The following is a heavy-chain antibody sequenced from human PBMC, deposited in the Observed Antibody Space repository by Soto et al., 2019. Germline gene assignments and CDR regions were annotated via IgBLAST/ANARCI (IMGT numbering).Heavy chain of an antibody. J-gene: IGHJ6*02. CDR1: GGSISSSSYY. D-gene: IGHD3-3*01. Sequence: PSETLSLTCTVSGGSISSSSYYWGWIRQPPGKGLEWIGSIHYSGSTYYNPSLKSRVTISVDTSKNQFSLKRSSVTAADTAVYYCATRSYDFRSGVYYYYYYGMDVWGQGTTVTVSS. CDR3: ATRSYDFRSGVYYYYYYGMDV. CDR2: IHYSGST. V-gene: IGHV4-39*01.